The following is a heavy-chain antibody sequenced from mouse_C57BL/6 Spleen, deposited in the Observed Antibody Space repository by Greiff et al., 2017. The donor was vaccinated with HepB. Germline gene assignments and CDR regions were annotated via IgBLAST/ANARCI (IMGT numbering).Heavy chain of an antibody. D-gene: IGHD2-5*01. CDR2: IDPSDSYT. Sequence: QVQLQQPGAELVKPGASVKLSCKASGYTFTSYWMQWVKQRPGQGLEWIGEIDPSDSYTNYNQKFKGKATLTVDTSSSKAYMQLSSLTSEDTEVYYCARNSNYGYYAMDYWGQGTSVTVSS. V-gene: IGHV1-50*01. CDR3: ARNSNYGYYAMDY. CDR1: GYTFTSYW. J-gene: IGHJ4*01.